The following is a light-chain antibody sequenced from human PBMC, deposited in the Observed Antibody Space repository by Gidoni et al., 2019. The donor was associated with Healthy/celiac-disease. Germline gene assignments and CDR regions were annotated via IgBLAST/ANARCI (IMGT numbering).Light chain of an antibody. J-gene: IGKJ4*01. V-gene: IGKV3-11*01. CDR1: QSVSSY. CDR2: DAS. Sequence: EIVLTQSPATLSLSPGERDTFSCRASQSVSSYLAWYKQKPGQAPSLLIYDASNRATGIPARFSGSGSGTDFTLTISSLEPEDFAVYSCQQRSNWLTFXGXTKVEIK. CDR3: QQRSNWLT.